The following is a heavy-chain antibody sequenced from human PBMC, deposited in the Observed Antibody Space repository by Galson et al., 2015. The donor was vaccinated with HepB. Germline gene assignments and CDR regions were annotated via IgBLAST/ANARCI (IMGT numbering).Heavy chain of an antibody. J-gene: IGHJ6*02. CDR2: ISSSISYV. V-gene: IGHV3-21*01. D-gene: IGHD6-19*01. Sequence: SLRLSCAASGVTFSSYSMNWVRQAPGKGLEWVSSISSSISYVYYADSVKGRFTITRDNAKNSLYLQMNSLRAEDTAVYYCARDQGSGRSINYYSYYGMDVWGQGTTVTVSS. CDR3: ARDQGSGRSINYYSYYGMDV. CDR1: GVTFSSYS.